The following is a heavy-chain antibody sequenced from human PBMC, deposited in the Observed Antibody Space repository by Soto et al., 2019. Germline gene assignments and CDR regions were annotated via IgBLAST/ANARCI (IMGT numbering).Heavy chain of an antibody. CDR3: AKRATGTYFDY. CDR2: ISGSGGST. CDR1: GFTFSSYA. Sequence: EVQLLESGGGLVQPGGSLRLSCAASGFTFSSYAMNWVRQAPGKGLEWVSVISGSGGSTYYADSVKGRFTISRDNSKNTLYLQLNSLRAEDMAVYYCAKRATGTYFDYWGQGTMVTVSS. J-gene: IGHJ4*02. D-gene: IGHD1-1*01. V-gene: IGHV3-23*01.